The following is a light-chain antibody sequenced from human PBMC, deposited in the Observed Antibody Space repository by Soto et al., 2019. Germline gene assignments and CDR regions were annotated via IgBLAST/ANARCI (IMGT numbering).Light chain of an antibody. V-gene: IGLV2-8*01. Sequence: QFVLTQPPSASGFPGQTVTISCTGTTRAVGYYDYVSWYQQHPGKAPKLVIYEVTKRPSGVPDRVSASKSGNTASLTASALRAEDEVDYYCSSYAGSNNFVFGSGTKVTIL. CDR3: SSYAGSNNFV. J-gene: IGLJ1*01. CDR1: TRAVGYYDY. CDR2: EVT.